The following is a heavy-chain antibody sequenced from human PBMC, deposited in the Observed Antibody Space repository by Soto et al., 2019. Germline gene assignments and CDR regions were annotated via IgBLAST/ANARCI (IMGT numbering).Heavy chain of an antibody. J-gene: IGHJ4*02. D-gene: IGHD6-19*01. CDR3: AKDPATIAVAGTFDY. Sequence: EVPLLESGGGLVQPGGSLRLSCAASGFTFSTYGMSWVRQAPGKGLEWVSIISGSGGSTYYADTVKGRFTISRDNSTNTLYLQMNSLRAEDTAVYYCAKDPATIAVAGTFDYWGQGTLVIVSS. V-gene: IGHV3-23*01. CDR2: ISGSGGST. CDR1: GFTFSTYG.